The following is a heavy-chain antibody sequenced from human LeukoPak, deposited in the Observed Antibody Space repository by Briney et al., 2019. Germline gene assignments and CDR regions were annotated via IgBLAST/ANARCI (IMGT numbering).Heavy chain of an antibody. CDR2: ISSSSSFI. Sequence: GGSLRLSCAASGFTVSSNYMSGVRRAPGKGLEWVSSISSSSSFIHYADSVKGRFTISRDNAKNSVYLEMSSLRAEDTAVYYCARDHWFVDTALVFDYWGQGTLVTVSS. V-gene: IGHV3-21*01. D-gene: IGHD5-18*01. J-gene: IGHJ4*02. CDR3: ARDHWFVDTALVFDY. CDR1: GFTVSSNY.